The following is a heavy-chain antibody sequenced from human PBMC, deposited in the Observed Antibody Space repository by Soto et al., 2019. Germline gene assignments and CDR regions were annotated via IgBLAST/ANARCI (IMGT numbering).Heavy chain of an antibody. CDR2: INHSGST. J-gene: IGHJ3*02. V-gene: IGHV4-34*01. Sequence: SETLSLTCAVYGGSFSGYYWSWIRQPPGKGLEWIGEINHSGSTNYNPSLKSRVAISVDTSKNHFSLKLSSVTAADTAVYYCARYYDFWSGDAFDIWGQGTMVTVSS. CDR3: ARYYDFWSGDAFDI. D-gene: IGHD3-3*01. CDR1: GGSFSGYY.